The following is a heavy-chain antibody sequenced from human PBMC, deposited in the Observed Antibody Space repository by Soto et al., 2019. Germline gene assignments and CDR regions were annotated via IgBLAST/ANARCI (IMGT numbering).Heavy chain of an antibody. V-gene: IGHV1-3*01. CDR1: GYTFTRYT. CDR2: INPDNGNT. D-gene: IGHD2-15*01. Sequence: ASVKVSCKASGYTFTRYTMNWVRQAPGQRLEWRGWINPDNGNTKSSQKFQDRVIITRDPSASTAYMDLSSLRPEDTAVYYCARGIATGQLDPWGQGPLVTVSS. CDR3: ARGIATGQLDP. J-gene: IGHJ5*02.